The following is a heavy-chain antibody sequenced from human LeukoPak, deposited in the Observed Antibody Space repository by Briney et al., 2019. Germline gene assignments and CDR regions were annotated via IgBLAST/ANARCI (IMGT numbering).Heavy chain of an antibody. D-gene: IGHD2-2*01. V-gene: IGHV4-30-2*01. Sequence: PSETLSLTCTVSGGSISSGGYYWSWIRQPPGKGLEWVGYIYHSGSTYYNPSLKSRVTISVDTSKNQFSLKLSSVTAADTAVYYCARGIPATTNWFDPWGQGTLVTVSS. CDR2: IYHSGST. CDR1: GGSISSGGYY. J-gene: IGHJ5*02. CDR3: ARGIPATTNWFDP.